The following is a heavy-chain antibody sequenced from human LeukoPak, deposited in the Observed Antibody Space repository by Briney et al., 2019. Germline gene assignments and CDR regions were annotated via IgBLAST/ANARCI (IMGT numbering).Heavy chain of an antibody. J-gene: IGHJ4*02. V-gene: IGHV3-30-3*01. Sequence: PGGSLRLSCAASGFTFSSYAMHWVRQAPGKGLEWVAVISYDGSNKYYADSVKGRFTISRDNSKNTLYLQMNSLRAEDTAVYYCAHGRYSGSYYSCWGQGTLVTVSS. CDR3: AHGRYSGSYYSC. D-gene: IGHD1-26*01. CDR1: GFTFSSYA. CDR2: ISYDGSNK.